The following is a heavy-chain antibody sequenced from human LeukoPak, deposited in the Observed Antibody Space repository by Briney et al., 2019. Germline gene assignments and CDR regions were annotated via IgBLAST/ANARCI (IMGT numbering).Heavy chain of an antibody. V-gene: IGHV1-18*01. Sequence: ASVKVSCKASGYTFTSYGISWVRQAPGQGLEWMGWMSAYNGNTNYAQKLQGRVTVTTDTSTSTAYMELRSLRSDDTAVYYCARAHSGSKEYYYYYMDVWGKGTTVTVSS. J-gene: IGHJ6*03. CDR1: GYTFTSYG. D-gene: IGHD1-26*01. CDR2: MSAYNGNT. CDR3: ARAHSGSKEYYYYYMDV.